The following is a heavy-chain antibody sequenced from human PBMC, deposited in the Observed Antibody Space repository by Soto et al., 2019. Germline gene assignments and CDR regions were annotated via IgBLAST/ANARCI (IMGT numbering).Heavy chain of an antibody. CDR3: ARHPRGYSSSWYLPYYGMDV. J-gene: IGHJ6*02. CDR2: IDPSDSYT. Sequence: PGESPKISCKGSGYSFTSYWISWVRQMPGKGLEWMGRIDPSDSYTNYSPSFQGHVTISADKSISTAYLQWSSLKASDTAMYYCARHPRGYSSSWYLPYYGMDVWGQGTTVTVSS. V-gene: IGHV5-10-1*01. CDR1: GYSFTSYW. D-gene: IGHD6-13*01.